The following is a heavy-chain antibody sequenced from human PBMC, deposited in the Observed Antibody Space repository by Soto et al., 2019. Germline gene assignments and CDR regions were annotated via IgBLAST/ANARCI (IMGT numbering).Heavy chain of an antibody. CDR1: GDSITSYY. CDR3: ARVGDSGYYWYFDY. V-gene: IGHV4-4*07. Sequence: SETLSLTCTVSGDSITSYYWTWIRQAAGKRLECIGRVFSNGTTNYNPSLKSRVTMSVDTSKNQLSLKLTSVTAADTAVYYCARVGDSGYYWYFDYWGQGALVTVS. J-gene: IGHJ4*02. CDR2: VFSNGTT. D-gene: IGHD3-22*01.